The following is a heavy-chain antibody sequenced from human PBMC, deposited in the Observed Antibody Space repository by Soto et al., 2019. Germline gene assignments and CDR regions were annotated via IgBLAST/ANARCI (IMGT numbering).Heavy chain of an antibody. CDR3: ARGRYGDY. V-gene: IGHV1-18*01. J-gene: IGHJ4*02. CDR1: GYTFTSYG. Sequence: QVPLVQSGAEVKKPGASVKVSFKCSGYTFTSYGITWVRQAPGQGLEWMGWISAHNDNTDYAQKLQGRVTVTRDTSTSTAYMELRSLRSDDTAVYYCARGRYGDYWGQGALVTVSS. CDR2: ISAHNDNT. D-gene: IGHD1-1*01.